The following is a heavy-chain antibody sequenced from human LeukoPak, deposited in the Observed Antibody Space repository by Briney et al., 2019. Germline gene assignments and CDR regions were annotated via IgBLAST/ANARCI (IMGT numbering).Heavy chain of an antibody. D-gene: IGHD2-21*02. CDR2: VNAGNGHT. CDR1: GYIFTDYA. J-gene: IGHJ4*02. V-gene: IGHV1-3*01. Sequence: GASVKVSCRASGYIFTDYAILWVRQAPGQRLEWLGWVNAGNGHTKYSQNFQGRVTLTRDTSATTASMEMNSLRSEDTALYYCARGRWSATTASYYLDFWGLGTLVTVSS. CDR3: ARGRWSATTASYYLDF.